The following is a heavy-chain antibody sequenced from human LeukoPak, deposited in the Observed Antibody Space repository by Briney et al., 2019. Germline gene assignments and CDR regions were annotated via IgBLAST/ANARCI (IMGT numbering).Heavy chain of an antibody. CDR1: GYSFTNYA. CDR2: IHPSTGNP. CDR3: ARAFQSLGGLSLPDY. Sequence: ASVKVSCKASGYSFTNYAMSWVRQAPGQGLEWMGWIHPSTGNPTYAQGFTGLFVFSLETSVSATYLQISSLKAEDTAVYFCARAFQSLGGLSLPDYWGQGTLLTVSS. J-gene: IGHJ4*02. D-gene: IGHD3-16*02. V-gene: IGHV7-4-1*02.